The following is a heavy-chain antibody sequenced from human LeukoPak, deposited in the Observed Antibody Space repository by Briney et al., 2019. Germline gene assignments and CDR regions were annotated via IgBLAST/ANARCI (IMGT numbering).Heavy chain of an antibody. V-gene: IGHV3-23*01. CDR3: AKAETYYYYYGMDV. Sequence: GGSLRLSCAASGFTFSSYAMSWVRQAPGKGLEWVSAISGSGGSTYYAGSVKGRFTISRDNSKNTLYLQMNSLRAEDTAVYYCAKAETYYYYYGMDVWGQGTTVTVSS. J-gene: IGHJ6*02. CDR2: ISGSGGST. CDR1: GFTFSSYA. D-gene: IGHD5-24*01.